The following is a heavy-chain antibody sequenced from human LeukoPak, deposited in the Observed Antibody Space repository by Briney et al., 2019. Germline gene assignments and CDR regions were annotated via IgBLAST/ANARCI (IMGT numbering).Heavy chain of an antibody. CDR1: GYTFTGYY. V-gene: IGHV1-2*06. Sequence: EASVKVSCKTSGYTFTGYYMHWVRQAPGQGLEWMGRINPNSGGTNYAQKFQGRVTMTRDTSISTAYMEVSRLTSDDTAVYYCSRVRGRDGDYPLMVWGQGTLVTVSS. J-gene: IGHJ4*02. CDR3: SRVRGRDGDYPLMV. CDR2: INPNSGGT. D-gene: IGHD4-17*01.